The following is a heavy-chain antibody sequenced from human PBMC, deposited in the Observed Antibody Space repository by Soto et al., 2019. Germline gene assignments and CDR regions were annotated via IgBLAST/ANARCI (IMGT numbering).Heavy chain of an antibody. D-gene: IGHD2-2*01. CDR3: AKARCSTANCYVPEY. CDR1: GFTFSTYT. CDR2: ISGSAGSSGP. J-gene: IGHJ4*02. V-gene: IGHV3-23*01. Sequence: GGSPRLSCVASGFTFSTYTMSWVRQAPGKGLEWVSVISGSAGSSGPSYADSVQGRFSISRDNARNTLYLQMNSLRGEDMAMYYCAKARCSTANCYVPEYWGQGTRVTVSS.